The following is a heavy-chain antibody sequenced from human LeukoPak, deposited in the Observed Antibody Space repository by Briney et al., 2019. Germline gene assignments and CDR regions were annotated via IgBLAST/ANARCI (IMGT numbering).Heavy chain of an antibody. CDR3: ARQSRRSGYFDY. CDR2: IYYSGST. Sequence: SETLSLTCTVSGGSISSSSYYWGWIRQPPGKGLEWIGSIYYSGSTYYNPSLKSRVTISVDTSKNQFSLKLSSVTAADTAVYYCARQSRRSGYFDYWGQGTLVTVSS. D-gene: IGHD3-3*01. J-gene: IGHJ4*02. V-gene: IGHV4-39*01. CDR1: GGSISSSSYY.